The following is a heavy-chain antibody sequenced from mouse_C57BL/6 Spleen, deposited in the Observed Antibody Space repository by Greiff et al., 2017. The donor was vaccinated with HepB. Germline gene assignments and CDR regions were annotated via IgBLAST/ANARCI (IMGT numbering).Heavy chain of an antibody. CDR3: ARSSYGNYDFDY. D-gene: IGHD2-1*01. V-gene: IGHV7-3*01. CDR1: GFTFTDYY. CDR2: IRNKANGYTT. Sequence: EVNVVESGGGLVQPGGSLSLSCAASGFTFTDYYMSWVRQPPGKALEWLGFIRNKANGYTTEYSASVKGRFTISRDNSQSILYLQMNALRAEDSATYYCARSSYGNYDFDYWGQGTTLTVSS. J-gene: IGHJ2*01.